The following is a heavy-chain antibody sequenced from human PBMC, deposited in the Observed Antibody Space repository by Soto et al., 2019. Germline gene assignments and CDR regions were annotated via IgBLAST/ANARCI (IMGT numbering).Heavy chain of an antibody. CDR2: IYHSGNT. V-gene: IGHV4-30-2*01. Sequence: PSETLSLTCAVSGGSVSSTGYSWTWIRRPPGKGLEWIGYIYHSGNTHYSPSLKSRVTMSVDRSKNQFSLKLTSVTAADTAVYYCAREVDTALGLFDYWGQGTLVTVSS. CDR1: GGSVSSTGYS. D-gene: IGHD5-18*01. J-gene: IGHJ4*02. CDR3: AREVDTALGLFDY.